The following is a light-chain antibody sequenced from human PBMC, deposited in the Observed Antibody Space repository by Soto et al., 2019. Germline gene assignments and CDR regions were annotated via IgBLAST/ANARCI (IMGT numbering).Light chain of an antibody. J-gene: IGLJ1*01. V-gene: IGLV2-14*03. CDR2: DVT. CDR1: SSNIGSFNY. Sequence: QSVLTQPASVSGSPGQSITISCTGTSSNIGSFNYVSWYQHHPGKAPKLIIYDVTSRPSGISSRFSGFKSGDTAALTISGLQAEDEADYYCSSYTSASTLYVFGTGTKLTVI. CDR3: SSYTSASTLYV.